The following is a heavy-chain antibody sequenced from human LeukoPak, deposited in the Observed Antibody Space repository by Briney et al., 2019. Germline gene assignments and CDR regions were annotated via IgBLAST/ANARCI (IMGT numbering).Heavy chain of an antibody. CDR1: GGSFSGYY. J-gene: IGHJ6*03. V-gene: IGHV4-34*01. CDR3: ARGGPYDFWSGYFSAPYYYYYMDV. CDR2: INHSGST. Sequence: RSSETLSLTCAVYGGSFSGYYWSWIRQPPGKGLEWIGEINHSGSTNYNPSLKSRVTISVDTSKNQFSLKLSSVTAEDTALYYCARGGPYDFWSGYFSAPYYYYYMDVWGKGTTVTVSS. D-gene: IGHD3-3*01.